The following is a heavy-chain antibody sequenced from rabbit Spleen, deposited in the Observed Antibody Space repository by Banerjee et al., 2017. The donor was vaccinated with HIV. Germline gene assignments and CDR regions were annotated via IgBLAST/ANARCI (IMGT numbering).Heavy chain of an antibody. D-gene: IGHD4-1*01. CDR1: GVSFSGDSY. CDR3: ARDLTDVIGWNFGW. CDR2: IDTSSSGFT. J-gene: IGHJ6*01. V-gene: IGHV1S40*01. Sequence: QSLEESGGDLVKPGASLTLSCTASGVSFSGDSYMCWVRQAPGKGLEWIVCIDTSSSGFTYFASWAKGRFTFSKTSSTTVTLQMTSLTAADTATYFCARDLTDVIGWNFGWWGPGTLVTVS.